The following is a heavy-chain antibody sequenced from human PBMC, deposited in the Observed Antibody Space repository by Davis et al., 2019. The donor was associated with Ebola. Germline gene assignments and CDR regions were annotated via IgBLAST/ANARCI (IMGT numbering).Heavy chain of an antibody. J-gene: IGHJ4*02. CDR3: ARDYAYTGGVCYQFDY. Sequence: GESLKISCAASGFNFSSYWMHWVRQAPGKGLVWVSRINSDGSSTSYADSVKGRFTISRDNAKNTLYLQMNSLRAEDTAVYYCARDYAYTGGVCYQFDYWGQGTLVTVSS. V-gene: IGHV3-74*01. CDR2: INSDGSST. D-gene: IGHD2-8*02. CDR1: GFNFSSYW.